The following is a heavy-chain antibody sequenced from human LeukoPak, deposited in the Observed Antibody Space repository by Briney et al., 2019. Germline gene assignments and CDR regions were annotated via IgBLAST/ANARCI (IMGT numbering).Heavy chain of an antibody. CDR2: ISAYNGNT. V-gene: IGHV1-18*01. J-gene: IGHJ4*02. CDR3: ARDLKRTYCGGDCYGAGY. Sequence: GASVKVSCTASGYTFTSYGISWVRQAPGQGLEWMGWISAYNGNTNYAQKLQGRVTMTTDTSTSTAYMELRSLRSDDTAVYYCARDLKRTYCGGDCYGAGYWGQGTLVTVSS. CDR1: GYTFTSYG. D-gene: IGHD2-21*02.